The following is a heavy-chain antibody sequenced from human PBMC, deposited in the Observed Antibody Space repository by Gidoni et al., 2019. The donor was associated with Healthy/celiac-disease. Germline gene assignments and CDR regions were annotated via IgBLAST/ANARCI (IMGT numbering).Heavy chain of an antibody. J-gene: IGHJ3*02. D-gene: IGHD5-18*01. Sequence: QVQLQESGPGLVKPSETLSLTCAVSGYSIRSGYYWGWIRQPPGKGLEWIGSIYHSGSTYYNPSLKSRVTISVDTSKNQFSLKLSSVTAADTAVYYCTRHTAMVANDAFDIWGQGTMVTVSS. CDR2: IYHSGST. CDR3: TRHTAMVANDAFDI. V-gene: IGHV4-38-2*01. CDR1: GYSIRSGYY.